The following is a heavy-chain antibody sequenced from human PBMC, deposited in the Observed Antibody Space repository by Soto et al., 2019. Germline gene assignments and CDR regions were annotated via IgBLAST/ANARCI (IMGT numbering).Heavy chain of an antibody. J-gene: IGHJ4*02. CDR3: ANSQSIASLPFDY. Sequence: EVQLVESGGGLVQPGRSLRLSCEASGFMFDDYAMYWVRQAPGKGLEWVSGISWNSNSIVYADSVKGRFTISRDNAKNSLYLQMNSLKPEDTALYYCANSQSIASLPFDYWGQGTLVSVSS. CDR2: ISWNSNSI. V-gene: IGHV3-9*01. D-gene: IGHD6-6*01. CDR1: GFMFDDYA.